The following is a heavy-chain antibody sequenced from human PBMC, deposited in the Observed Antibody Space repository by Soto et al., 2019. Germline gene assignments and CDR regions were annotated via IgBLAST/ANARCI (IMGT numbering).Heavy chain of an antibody. CDR2: IFYTGST. CDR1: GGSVNSDNYY. J-gene: IGHJ4*02. Sequence: SETLSLTCTVSGGSVNSDNYYWSWIRQPPGRGLEWIGYIFYTGSTNYNPSLKSRVTISIDTSRNQFSLKLSSVTAADTAVYYCAREFSNSPEAFDSWGQGSLVTAPQ. V-gene: IGHV4-61*01. D-gene: IGHD6-6*01. CDR3: AREFSNSPEAFDS.